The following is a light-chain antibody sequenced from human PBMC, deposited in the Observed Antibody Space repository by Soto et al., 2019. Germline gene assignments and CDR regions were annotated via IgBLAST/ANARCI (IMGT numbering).Light chain of an antibody. V-gene: IGKV1-39*01. CDR2: AAS. CDR3: QQSYSTPHT. J-gene: IGKJ4*01. CDR1: QTISSY. Sequence: QMPQSPSFLSASVGDSLTITCRASQTISSYLNWYQQKKGKAPQXXIYAASSLQSGVPSRFSGSESGTDFNLTVSSLHAEDSATYYCQQSYSTPHTFGGGTKVDIK.